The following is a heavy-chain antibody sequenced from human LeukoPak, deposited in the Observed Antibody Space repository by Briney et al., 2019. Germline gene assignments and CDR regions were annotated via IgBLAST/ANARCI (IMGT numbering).Heavy chain of an antibody. J-gene: IGHJ4*02. CDR3: ASQTPRRLPIAVADYFDH. D-gene: IGHD6-19*01. V-gene: IGHV3-21*01. CDR1: GFTFSSYS. Sequence: PGGSLRLSCAASGFTFSSYSMNWVRQAPGKGLEWVSFISSSSGYIYYADSMKGRFTISRDNAKNSLYLQMNSLRAEDTAVYYCASQTPRRLPIAVADYFDHWGQGTLVTVSS. CDR2: ISSSSGYI.